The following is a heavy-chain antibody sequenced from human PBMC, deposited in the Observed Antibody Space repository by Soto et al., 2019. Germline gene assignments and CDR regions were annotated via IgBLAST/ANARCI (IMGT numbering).Heavy chain of an antibody. D-gene: IGHD2-15*01. CDR1: GFPFSRFE. Sequence: GGSLRLSCAASGFPFSRFEMNWVRQAPGKGLEWVSYMTAGGGIIYYADSVKGRFTISRDNAKNSLYLQMNSLRAEDTAVYYCVGGGLYYFDYWGHGTLVTVSS. CDR3: VGGGLYYFDY. CDR2: MTAGGGII. V-gene: IGHV3-48*03. J-gene: IGHJ4*01.